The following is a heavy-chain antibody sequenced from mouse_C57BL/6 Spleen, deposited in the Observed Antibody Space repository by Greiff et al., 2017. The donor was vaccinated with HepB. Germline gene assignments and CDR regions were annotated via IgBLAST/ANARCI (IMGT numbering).Heavy chain of an antibody. J-gene: IGHJ4*01. Sequence: QVQLKQPGAELVKPGASVKLSCKASGYTFTSYWMQWVKQRPGQGLEWIGEIDPSDSYTNYNQKFKGKATLTVDTSSSTAYMQLSSLTSEDSAVYYCASNIYYYGSSSYYYAMDYWGQGTSVTVSS. CDR2: IDPSDSYT. D-gene: IGHD1-1*01. CDR3: ASNIYYYGSSSYYYAMDY. CDR1: GYTFTSYW. V-gene: IGHV1-50*01.